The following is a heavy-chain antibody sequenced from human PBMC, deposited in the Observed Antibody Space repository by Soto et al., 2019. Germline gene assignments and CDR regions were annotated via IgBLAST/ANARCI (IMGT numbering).Heavy chain of an antibody. J-gene: IGHJ6*02. CDR2: ISYDGSNK. Sequence: QVQLVESGGGAVQPGRSLRLSCAASGFTFSSYAMHWVRQAPGKGLEWVAVISYDGSNKYYADSVKGRFTISRDNSKNTLYLQMNSLRAEDTAVYYCASSDSMDVWGQGTTFTVSS. CDR1: GFTFSSYA. CDR3: ASSDSMDV. D-gene: IGHD2-21*02. V-gene: IGHV3-30*04.